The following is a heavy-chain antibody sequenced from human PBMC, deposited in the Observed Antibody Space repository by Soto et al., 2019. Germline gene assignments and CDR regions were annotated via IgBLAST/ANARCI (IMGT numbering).Heavy chain of an antibody. CDR1: GGSISSGGYY. D-gene: IGHD3-22*01. Sequence: SETLSLTCTVSGGSISSGGYYCSWIRQHPGKGLEWIGYIYYSGSTYYNPSLKSRVTISVDTSKNQFSLKLSSVTAEDTAVYYCARNPHQYYDDSSLSGPRDDDAFDIWGQGTMVTVSS. CDR2: IYYSGST. CDR3: ARNPHQYYDDSSLSGPRDDDAFDI. V-gene: IGHV4-31*03. J-gene: IGHJ3*02.